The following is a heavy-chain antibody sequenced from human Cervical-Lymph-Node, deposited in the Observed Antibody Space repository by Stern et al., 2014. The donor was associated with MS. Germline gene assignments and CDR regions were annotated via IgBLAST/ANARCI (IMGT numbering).Heavy chain of an antibody. V-gene: IGHV4-31*03. D-gene: IGHD3-10*01. J-gene: IGHJ4*02. CDR1: SGPISSGGYY. CDR2: IYYNGKT. Sequence: VQLVESGPGLVKPSQTLSLTCTVSSGPISSGGYYRNWIRQHPGEGLESIGSIYYNGKTFYSPSLNIRVSMSIDTSENQFSLNLNSVTAADTAVYYCARSYELRSGSYYGPTDYWGQGTLVTVSS. CDR3: ARSYELRSGSYYGPTDY.